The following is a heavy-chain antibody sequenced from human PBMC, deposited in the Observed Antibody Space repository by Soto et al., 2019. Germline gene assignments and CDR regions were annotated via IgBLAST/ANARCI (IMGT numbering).Heavy chain of an antibody. CDR3: AVYSNYHTGYYYGMDV. V-gene: IGHV1-3*01. D-gene: IGHD4-4*01. CDR2: INAGNGNT. J-gene: IGHJ6*02. CDR1: GYTFSSYD. Sequence: GXSVKVSCKAAGYTFSSYDMRWVRQAPGQRLEWMGWINAGNGNTKYSQKFQGRVTITRDTSASTAYMELSSLRSEDTAVYYCAVYSNYHTGYYYGMDVWGQGTTVTVSS.